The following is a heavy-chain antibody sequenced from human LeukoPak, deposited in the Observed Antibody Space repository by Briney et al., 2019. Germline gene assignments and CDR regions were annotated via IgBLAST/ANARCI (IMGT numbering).Heavy chain of an antibody. D-gene: IGHD3-3*01. J-gene: IGHJ5*02. CDR3: ARHAFGVVIILGSVSWFDP. Sequence: SETLSLTCTVSGGSISSSSYYWGWIRQPPGKGLEWIGSIYYSGSTYYNPSLKSRVTISVDTSKNQFSLKLSSVTAADTAVYYCARHAFGVVIILGSVSWFDPWGQGTLVTVSS. CDR1: GGSISSSSYY. V-gene: IGHV4-39*01. CDR2: IYYSGST.